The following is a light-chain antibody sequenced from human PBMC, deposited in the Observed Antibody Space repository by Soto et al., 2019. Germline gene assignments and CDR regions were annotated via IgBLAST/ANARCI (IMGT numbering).Light chain of an antibody. J-gene: IGKJ1*01. Sequence: DIQITQSPSTLSASVGDRVTVTCRASQSISTWLAWYQQKPGEAPKLLIYKASTLESGVPSWFSGSGSGTEFTLTISSLQPDDFATYYCQQYNTDETFGQGAKVDI. CDR1: QSISTW. V-gene: IGKV1-5*03. CDR3: QQYNTDET. CDR2: KAS.